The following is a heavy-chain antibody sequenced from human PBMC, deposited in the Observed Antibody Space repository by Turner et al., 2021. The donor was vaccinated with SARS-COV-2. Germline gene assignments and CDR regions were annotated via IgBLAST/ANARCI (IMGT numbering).Heavy chain of an antibody. V-gene: IGHV4-34*01. CDR1: GGSFSGYY. CDR2: INHSGST. J-gene: IGHJ4*02. CDR3: ATVGSRFGVVGPDY. Sequence: QVQLQKWGARLLKPSETLSLTCAVSGGSFSGYYWSWIRQHPGKGLEWIVEINHSGSTNNNPSLKSRVTISVDTSKNQFSLNLKSVTAADTAVYYCATVGSRFGVVGPDYWGQGTLVTVSS. D-gene: IGHD3-3*01.